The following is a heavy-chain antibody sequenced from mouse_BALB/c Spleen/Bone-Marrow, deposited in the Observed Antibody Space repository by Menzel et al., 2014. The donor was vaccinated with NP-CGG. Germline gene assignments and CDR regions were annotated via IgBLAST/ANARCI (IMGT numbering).Heavy chain of an antibody. J-gene: IGHJ1*01. CDR3: ARSDYGYGYFDV. CDR2: INPYNGGT. CDR1: GYSFTDYT. V-gene: IGHV1-18*01. Sequence: EVKLQESGPELVKPGASMKISCKASGYSFTDYTMNWVKPSRGKNLEWIGLINPYNGGTTYNQKFKGKATLTVDMSSSTAYLELLSLTSEDSAVYYCARSDYGYGYFDVWGAGTTVTVSS. D-gene: IGHD1-1*01.